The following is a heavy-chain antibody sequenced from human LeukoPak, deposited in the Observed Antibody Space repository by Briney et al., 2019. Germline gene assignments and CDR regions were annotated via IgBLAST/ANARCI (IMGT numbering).Heavy chain of an antibody. CDR3: ARGGGKYYYYYYMDV. CDR2: IYTSGST. CDR1: GGSISSGSYY. J-gene: IGHJ6*03. V-gene: IGHV4-61*09. Sequence: SETLSLTCTVSGGSISSGSYYWSWIRQPAGKGLEWIGHIYTSGSTNYNPSLKSRVTISLDTSKNQFSLKLNSVTAADTAVYYCARGGGKYYYYYYMDVWGKGATVTISS.